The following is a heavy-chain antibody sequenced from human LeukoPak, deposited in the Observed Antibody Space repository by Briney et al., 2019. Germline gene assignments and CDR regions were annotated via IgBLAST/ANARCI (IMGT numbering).Heavy chain of an antibody. J-gene: IGHJ4*02. CDR2: INHSGST. Sequence: SETLSLTCAVYGGSFSGYYWSWIRQPPGKGLEWIGEINHSGSTNYNPSLKSRVTISVDTSKNQFSLKLSSVTAADTAVYYCARGQNGSESCTHCFDYWGQGTLVTVSS. CDR3: ARGQNGSESCTHCFDY. V-gene: IGHV4-34*01. CDR1: GGSFSGYY. D-gene: IGHD3-10*01.